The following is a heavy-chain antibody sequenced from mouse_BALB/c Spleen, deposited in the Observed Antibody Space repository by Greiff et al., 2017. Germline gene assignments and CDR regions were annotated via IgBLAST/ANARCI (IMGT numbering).Heavy chain of an antibody. CDR3: ARHRVYGKYRGYFDV. Sequence: EVQLVESGGGLVQPGGSLKLSCAASGFTFSSYTMSWVRQTPDKRLAWVAYISNGGGSTYYPDTVKGRFTISRDNAKNTLYLQMSRLKSEDTAMYYCARHRVYGKYRGYFDVWGAGTTVTVSA. CDR1: GFTFSSYT. CDR2: ISNGGGST. D-gene: IGHD2-1*01. J-gene: IGHJ1*01. V-gene: IGHV5-12-2*01.